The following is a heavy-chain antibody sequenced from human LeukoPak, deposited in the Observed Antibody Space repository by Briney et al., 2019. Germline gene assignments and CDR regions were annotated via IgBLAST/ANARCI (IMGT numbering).Heavy chain of an antibody. J-gene: IGHJ5*02. D-gene: IGHD5-12*01. CDR3: ASLWEYSGPNWFDP. Sequence: GGSLRLSCAASAFPFSNYGMHWVRQAPGKGLEWVAVIWYDGSNKYYADSVKGRFTISRDNSKNSLSLQMNSLRAEDTAVYYCASLWEYSGPNWFDPWGQGTLVTVSS. V-gene: IGHV3-33*01. CDR2: IWYDGSNK. CDR1: AFPFSNYG.